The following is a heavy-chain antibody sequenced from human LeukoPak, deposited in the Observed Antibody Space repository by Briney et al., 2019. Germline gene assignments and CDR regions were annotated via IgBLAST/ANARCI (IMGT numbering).Heavy chain of an antibody. J-gene: IGHJ4*02. Sequence: SETLSLTCTVSGGSFTSRSYFWAWIRQSPGKGLEWIGNIYYSGSTYYNPSLKSRVTISVDTSKDQFSLKVSSVTAADTAVYYCARAGSSGWSLDFDYWGQGTLVTVSS. V-gene: IGHV4-39*07. CDR3: ARAGSSGWSLDFDY. CDR2: IYYSGST. D-gene: IGHD6-19*01. CDR1: GGSFTSRSYF.